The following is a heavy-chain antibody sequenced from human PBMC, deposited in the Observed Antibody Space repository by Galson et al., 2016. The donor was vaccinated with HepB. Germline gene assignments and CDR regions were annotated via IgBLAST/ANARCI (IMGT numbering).Heavy chain of an antibody. Sequence: SLRLSCAASGFSFSNSGMSWVRQAPGRGLEWVSGITRSGDATNYADFVKGRFTISGDNSKNTLYLYMNNLTAGDTAIYYCGKHGGFDYWGQGALVTVSS. CDR3: GKHGGFDY. D-gene: IGHD3-16*01. J-gene: IGHJ4*02. CDR2: ITRSGDAT. V-gene: IGHV3-23*01. CDR1: GFSFSNSG.